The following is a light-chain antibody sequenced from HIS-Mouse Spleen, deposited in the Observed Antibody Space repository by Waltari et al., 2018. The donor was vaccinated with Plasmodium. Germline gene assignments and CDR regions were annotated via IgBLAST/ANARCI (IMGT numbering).Light chain of an antibody. Sequence: DIQMTQSPSSLSASVGDRVTITCRASQSISSYLNWYQQKPGKAPKLLIYAASSLQSGVPSRFSGSGSGTDFTLTISSLRPEYFATYYCQQSYSTWTFGQGTKVEIK. J-gene: IGKJ1*01. V-gene: IGKV1-39*01. CDR3: QQSYSTWT. CDR2: AAS. CDR1: QSISSY.